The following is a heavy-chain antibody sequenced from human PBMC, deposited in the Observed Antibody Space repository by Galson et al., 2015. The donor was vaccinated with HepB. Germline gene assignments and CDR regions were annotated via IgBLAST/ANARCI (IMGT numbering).Heavy chain of an antibody. Sequence: SLRLSCAASGFTFSNYGMHWVRQAPGKGLEWVALISFDGDKKSYAQSVRGRFTISRDDSQNTLYPQMSSLRAEDTALYYCAKNSGQRIAASIYYCGYWGPGTLVTVSS. CDR1: GFTFSNYG. CDR3: AKNSGQRIAASIYYCGY. J-gene: IGHJ4*02. CDR2: ISFDGDKK. V-gene: IGHV3-30*18. D-gene: IGHD5-12*01.